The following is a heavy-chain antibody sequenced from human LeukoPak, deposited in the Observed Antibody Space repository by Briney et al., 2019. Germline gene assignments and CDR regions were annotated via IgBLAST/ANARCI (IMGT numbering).Heavy chain of an antibody. Sequence: GGSLRLSCAASGFTFSNYGMSWVRQAPGKGLEWVSAISGSGGSTYYADSVKGRFTISRDNSKNTLYLQMNSLRAEDTAVYYCAKDIVVVVAATVPFDYWGQGTLVTVSS. CDR2: ISGSGGST. J-gene: IGHJ4*02. V-gene: IGHV3-23*01. CDR1: GFTFSNYG. CDR3: AKDIVVVVAATVPFDY. D-gene: IGHD2-15*01.